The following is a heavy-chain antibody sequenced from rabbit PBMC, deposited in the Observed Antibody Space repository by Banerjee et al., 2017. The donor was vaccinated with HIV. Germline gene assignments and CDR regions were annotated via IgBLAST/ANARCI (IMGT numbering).Heavy chain of an antibody. V-gene: IGHV1S45*01. D-gene: IGHD6-1*01. J-gene: IGHJ4*01. Sequence: EASGGDLVKPEGSLTLTCTASGFSFSSSYWICWIRQAPGKGLEWIACIDAGSNGNTYYASWAKGRFTVSKTSSTTVTLQMTSLTAADTATYFCAREEYVGYGHANLWGPGTLVTV. CDR3: AREEYVGYGHANL. CDR1: GFSFSSSYW. CDR2: IDAGSNGNT.